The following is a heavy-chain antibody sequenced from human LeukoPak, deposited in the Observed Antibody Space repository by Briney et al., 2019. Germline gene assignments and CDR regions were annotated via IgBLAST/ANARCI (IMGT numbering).Heavy chain of an antibody. D-gene: IGHD6-13*01. CDR2: ISSSGSTI. V-gene: IGHV3-11*01. Sequence: GGSLRLSCAASGFTFSDYYMSWIRQAPGKGLEWVSYISSSGSTIYYADSVKGRFTIPRDNAKNSLYLQMNSLRAEDTAVCYCARTAAAADCYYGMDVWGQGTTVTVSS. J-gene: IGHJ6*02. CDR1: GFTFSDYY. CDR3: ARTAAAADCYYGMDV.